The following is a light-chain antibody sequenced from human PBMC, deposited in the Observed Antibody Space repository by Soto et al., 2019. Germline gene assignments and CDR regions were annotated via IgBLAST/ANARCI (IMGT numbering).Light chain of an antibody. Sequence: QLVLNQSPSASASLGASVKLTCTLSSGHSSYAIAWHQQQPEKGPRYLMKLNSDGSHSKGDGLPDRFSGSSSGAERYLTISSLQSEDEADYYCQTWGTGIPVVFGGGTTLTVL. CDR3: QTWGTGIPVV. V-gene: IGLV4-69*01. CDR1: SGHSSYA. CDR2: LNSDGSH. J-gene: IGLJ2*01.